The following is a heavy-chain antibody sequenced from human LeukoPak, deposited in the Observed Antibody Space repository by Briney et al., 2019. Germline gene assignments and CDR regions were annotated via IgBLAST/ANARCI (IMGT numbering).Heavy chain of an antibody. J-gene: IGHJ3*02. V-gene: IGHV4-61*02. Sequence: SETLSLTCTVSGGSISSGSYYWSWIRQPAGKGLEWIGRIYTSGSTNYNPSLKSRVTISVDTSKNQFSLKLSSVTAADTAVYYFARDPLDAFDIWGQGTMVTVSS. CDR1: GGSISSGSYY. CDR2: IYTSGST. CDR3: ARDPLDAFDI.